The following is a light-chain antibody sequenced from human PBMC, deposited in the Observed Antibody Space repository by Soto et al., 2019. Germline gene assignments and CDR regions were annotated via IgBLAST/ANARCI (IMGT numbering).Light chain of an antibody. V-gene: IGKV1-39*01. CDR3: QESFSSLWT. J-gene: IGKJ1*01. Sequence: DIQLTQSPSSLSAPVGDTVTITCRASQSINDYLKWYQQKTGKDTKVLISIVSVLQSGVPSRFSGSGSGTDSTLAISSLQPEDLATYYCQESFSSLWTFGQGTKVEMK. CDR1: QSINDY. CDR2: IVS.